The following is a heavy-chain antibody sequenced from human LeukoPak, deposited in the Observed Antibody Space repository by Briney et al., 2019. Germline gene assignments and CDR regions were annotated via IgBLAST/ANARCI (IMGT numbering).Heavy chain of an antibody. D-gene: IGHD3-22*01. CDR2: IYYSGST. CDR3: ASMGYDSSGYSDY. J-gene: IGHJ4*02. CDR1: GGSISSYY. V-gene: IGHV4-59*08. Sequence: SETLSLTCTVSGGSISSYYWSWIRQPPGKGLEWIGYIYYSGSTNYNPSLKSRVTISVDTSKNQFSLKLSSVTAADTAVYYCASMGYDSSGYSDYWGQGTLVTVSS.